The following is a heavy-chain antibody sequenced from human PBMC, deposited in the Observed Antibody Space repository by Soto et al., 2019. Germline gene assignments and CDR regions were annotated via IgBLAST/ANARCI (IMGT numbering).Heavy chain of an antibody. J-gene: IGHJ4*02. CDR2: ISYDGSYQ. CDR3: AKGRTVFGVVPYYFDF. Sequence: QVQLVEYGGGVAQPGRSLRLSCAASGFAFSTYGMHWVRQAPGKGLEWVAVISYDGSYQYYADSVKGRLTISRDNSNNTLYLQMKSLRPEDTALYYCAKGRTVFGVVPYYFDFWGQGTLVTVSS. V-gene: IGHV3-30*18. D-gene: IGHD3-3*01. CDR1: GFAFSTYG.